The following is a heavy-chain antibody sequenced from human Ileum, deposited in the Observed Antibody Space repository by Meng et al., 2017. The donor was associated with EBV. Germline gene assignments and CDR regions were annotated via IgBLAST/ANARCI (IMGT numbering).Heavy chain of an antibody. CDR1: GGSISSSSYD. V-gene: IGHV4-39*01. J-gene: IGHJ4*02. D-gene: IGHD1-14*01. CDR2: VVYSGTT. CDR3: ARHHHSPTFDY. Sequence: QLQLQESGPGLVKPSETLSLTCTVSGGSISSSSYDWAWIRQPPGEGLEWIGSVVYSGTTYYTSSLKSRVSISVDTSKNQFSLKLSSVTAADTAVYYCARHHHSPTFDYWGQGTLVTVSS.